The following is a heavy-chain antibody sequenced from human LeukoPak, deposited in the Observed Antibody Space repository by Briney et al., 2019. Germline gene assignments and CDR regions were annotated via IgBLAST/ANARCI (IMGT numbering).Heavy chain of an antibody. J-gene: IGHJ3*02. D-gene: IGHD6-6*01. CDR3: ARARRRIAARPGAFDI. Sequence: SETLSLTCTVSGGSISSHYWSWIRQPPGKGLEWIGYIYYSGSTNYNPSLKSRVTISVDTSKNQFSLKLSSVTAADTAVYYCARARRRIAARPGAFDIWGQGTMVTVSS. V-gene: IGHV4-59*11. CDR2: IYYSGST. CDR1: GGSISSHY.